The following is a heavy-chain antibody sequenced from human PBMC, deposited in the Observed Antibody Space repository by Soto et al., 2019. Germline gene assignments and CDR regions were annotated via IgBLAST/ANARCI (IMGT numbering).Heavy chain of an antibody. Sequence: GSTYYNPSLKSRVTISVDTSKNQFSLKLSSVTAADTAVYYCARDIKRPGMFGVVSVMDVWGQGTTVTVSS. V-gene: IGHV4-30-2*05. CDR2: GST. D-gene: IGHD3-3*01. CDR3: ARDIKRPGMFGVVSVMDV. J-gene: IGHJ6*02.